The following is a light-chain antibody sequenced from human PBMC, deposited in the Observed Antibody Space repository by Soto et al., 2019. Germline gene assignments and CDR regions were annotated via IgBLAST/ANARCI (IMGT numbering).Light chain of an antibody. V-gene: IGKV3-20*01. CDR3: QQYGNSPMYT. Sequence: DIVLTQSPGTLSLSPGERATLSCRASQYVNNDYLAWYQQRPGQAPRLLIYGASRRATGIPDRFNGSGSGTDFTLTISGLEPEDFGVFYCQQYGNSPMYTFGQGTKLQIK. CDR1: QYVNNDY. CDR2: GAS. J-gene: IGKJ2*01.